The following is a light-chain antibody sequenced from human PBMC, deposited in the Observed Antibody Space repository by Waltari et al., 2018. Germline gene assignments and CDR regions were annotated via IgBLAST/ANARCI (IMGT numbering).Light chain of an antibody. Sequence: DIQMTQSPSSVSASVGDRVTITCRARQEISTSLAWYQQKAGTATKVLIYHASTLQTGVPSRFSGSGSGTDFTLTINSLQPEDFATYFCQQGNSFPPTFGPGTKVEI. CDR1: QEISTS. J-gene: IGKJ1*01. CDR3: QQGNSFPPT. CDR2: HAS. V-gene: IGKV1-12*01.